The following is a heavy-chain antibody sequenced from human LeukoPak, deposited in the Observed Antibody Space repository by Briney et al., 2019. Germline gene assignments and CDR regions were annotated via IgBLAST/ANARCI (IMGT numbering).Heavy chain of an antibody. J-gene: IGHJ3*02. CDR2: IRSNSNNYAT. CDR3: TRLDEAADGFVRGAVTRAYDI. Sequence: GGSLRLSCAASGFILSGSGIHWVRQASGKGLEWVGRIRSNSNNYATSYAASVKGRFTVSRDDSKNTAYLTMNSLETEDTAIYYCTRLDEAADGFVRGAVTRAYDIWGQGTMVTVSS. D-gene: IGHD3-10*01. CDR1: GFILSGSG. V-gene: IGHV3-73*01.